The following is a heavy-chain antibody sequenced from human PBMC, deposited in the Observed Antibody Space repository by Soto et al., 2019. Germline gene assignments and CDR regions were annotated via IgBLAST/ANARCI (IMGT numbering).Heavy chain of an antibody. CDR1: GGTFSSYA. CDR2: IIPIFGTA. D-gene: IGHD3-22*01. Sequence: GASVKVSCKASGGTFSSYAISWVRQAPGQGLEWMGGIIPIFGTANYAQKFQGRVTITADESTSTAYMELSSLRSEDTAVYYCARDLPRYDSSGYYYLFDYWGQGTLVTVSS. J-gene: IGHJ4*02. V-gene: IGHV1-69*13. CDR3: ARDLPRYDSSGYYYLFDY.